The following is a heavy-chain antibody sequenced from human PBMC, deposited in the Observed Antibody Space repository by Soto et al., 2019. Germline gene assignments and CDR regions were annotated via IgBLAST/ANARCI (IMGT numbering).Heavy chain of an antibody. D-gene: IGHD3-10*01. J-gene: IGHJ4*02. CDR2: IKSRIDGETR. V-gene: IGHV3-15*01. CDR3: TADVPTQGVGEFDY. Sequence: EVQLVESGGGLVKPGGSLRLSCVGSGFTFSNAWMTWVRQATGKGLEWVGRIKSRIDGETREYAAPVKDRFTISRDDSKNTVYLQVTGLKTEDTAIYYCTADVPTQGVGEFDYWGQGTLIAVSS. CDR1: GFTFSNAW.